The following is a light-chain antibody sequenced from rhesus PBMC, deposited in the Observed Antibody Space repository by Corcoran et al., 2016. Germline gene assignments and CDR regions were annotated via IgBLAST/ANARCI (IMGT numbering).Light chain of an antibody. CDR3: QQYSSSPLT. Sequence: DIQMTQSPSSLSASVGDTVTITCRASQSIRNWLAWYQQEPGKAPKFLIYKASSLQSGVPSRFSGSGSGTDFTLTISSLQSEDFATYDGQQYSSSPLTFGGGTKVDLK. V-gene: IGKV1-22*01. CDR2: KAS. CDR1: QSIRNW. J-gene: IGKJ4*01.